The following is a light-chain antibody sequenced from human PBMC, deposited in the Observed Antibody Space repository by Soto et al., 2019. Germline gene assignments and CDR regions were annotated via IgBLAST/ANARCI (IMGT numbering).Light chain of an antibody. V-gene: IGLV1-51*01. CDR2: DNS. CDR3: GTWDSSLSAGV. CDR1: SSNIGNNY. J-gene: IGLJ2*01. Sequence: QSVLTQPPSVSAAPGQKVTISCSGSSSNIGNNYVSWYQQLPGTAPKLLIYDNSKRPSGIPDRLSGSKSGTSATLGITGLQTGDEGDYYCGTWDSSLSAGVFGGGTKLTVL.